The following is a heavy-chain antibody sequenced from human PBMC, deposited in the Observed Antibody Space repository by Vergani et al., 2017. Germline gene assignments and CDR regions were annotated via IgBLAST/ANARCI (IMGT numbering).Heavy chain of an antibody. D-gene: IGHD4-11*01. J-gene: IGHJ6*02. Sequence: QVQLVESGGGVVQPGRSQRLSCAASGFTFSSYGMHWVRQAPGKGLEWVAVISYDGSNKYYADSVKGRFTISRDNSKNTLYLQMNSLRAEDTAVYYCAKDPSSPTVTSDYYYYYGMDVWGQGTTVTVSS. CDR2: ISYDGSNK. CDR3: AKDPSSPTVTSDYYYYYGMDV. CDR1: GFTFSSYG. V-gene: IGHV3-30*18.